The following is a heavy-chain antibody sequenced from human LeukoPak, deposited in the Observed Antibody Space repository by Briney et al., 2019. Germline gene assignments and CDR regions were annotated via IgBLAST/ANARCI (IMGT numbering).Heavy chain of an antibody. Sequence: ASVKVSCKASGYTFTNYGISWVRQAPGQGLEWVGWVSPVSGRTNYAQKFQGRITMTTDTSTTTAYMELRSLTSDDTAVFYCATDHFNAFDLWGQGTLATVSS. CDR1: GYTFTNYG. CDR2: VSPVSGRT. V-gene: IGHV1-18*01. CDR3: ATDHFNAFDL. J-gene: IGHJ5*02. D-gene: IGHD2/OR15-2a*01.